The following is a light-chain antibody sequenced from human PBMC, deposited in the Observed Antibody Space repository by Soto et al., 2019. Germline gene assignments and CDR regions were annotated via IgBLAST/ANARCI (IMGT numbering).Light chain of an antibody. Sequence: EIVVTQSPATLSVSPGERATLSCRASQSVGNNFAWYQQKPGQAHRLLIFATSTRATGVPARFSGSGSGTEFTLTISSLQSEDFAVYYCQHYRDWPLTFGGGTKVEIE. CDR2: ATS. V-gene: IGKV3-15*01. J-gene: IGKJ4*01. CDR1: QSVGNN. CDR3: QHYRDWPLT.